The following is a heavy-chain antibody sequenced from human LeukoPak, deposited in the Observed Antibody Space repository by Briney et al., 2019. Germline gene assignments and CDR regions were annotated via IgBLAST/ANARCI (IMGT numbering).Heavy chain of an antibody. CDR2: IYSTGST. J-gene: IGHJ5*02. CDR3: ARLQLAAAGNRWFDP. V-gene: IGHV4-4*08. Sequence: SETLSLTCTVSGGSISTYYWSWIRQPPGKGLELIGYIYSTGSTNYNPSLKSRVTISVDTSKNQFSLRLSSVTAADTAVYYCARLQLAAAGNRWFDPWGQGTLVTVSS. CDR1: GGSISTYY. D-gene: IGHD6-13*01.